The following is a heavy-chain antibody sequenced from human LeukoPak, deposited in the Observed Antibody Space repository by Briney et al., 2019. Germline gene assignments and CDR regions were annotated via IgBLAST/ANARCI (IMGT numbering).Heavy chain of an antibody. CDR3: ARRYGGQQWLVSQSGYYYGMDV. Sequence: SETLSLTCAVYGGSFSGYYWSWIRQPPGKGLEWIGEINHSGSTNYNPSLKSRVTISVDTSKNQFSLKLSSVTAADTAVYYCARRYGGQQWLVSQSGYYYGMDVWGQGTTVTVSS. D-gene: IGHD6-19*01. V-gene: IGHV4-34*01. CDR1: GGSFSGYY. J-gene: IGHJ6*02. CDR2: INHSGST.